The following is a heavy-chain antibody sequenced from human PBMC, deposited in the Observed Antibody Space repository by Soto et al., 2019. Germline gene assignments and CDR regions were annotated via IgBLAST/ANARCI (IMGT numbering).Heavy chain of an antibody. D-gene: IGHD1-26*01. CDR1: GYSFTSHW. Sequence: GDSLKISCKTSGYSFTSHWIGWVRQMPGNGLEWMGIIYPGDSDTRYSPSFQGQVTISADKSINTAYLQWACLKASDTAMYYCTRQWELRVLCAFDIWGQGTMITVSS. CDR2: IYPGDSDT. V-gene: IGHV5-51*01. J-gene: IGHJ3*02. CDR3: TRQWELRVLCAFDI.